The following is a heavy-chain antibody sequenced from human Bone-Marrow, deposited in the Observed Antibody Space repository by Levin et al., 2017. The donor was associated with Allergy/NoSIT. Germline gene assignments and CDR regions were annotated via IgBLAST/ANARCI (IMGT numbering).Heavy chain of an antibody. D-gene: IGHD3-3*01. Sequence: QPGGSLRLSCVASGFTFDDYAMHWVRQAPGRGLEWVSGISWNGGTVDYAASVKGRFTISRDNAKNSLYLQMNSLRPEDTALYYCAKSQEFWSGYIDFWGQGTLVTVSS. CDR1: GFTFDDYA. CDR3: AKSQEFWSGYIDF. J-gene: IGHJ4*02. CDR2: ISWNGGTV. V-gene: IGHV3-9*01.